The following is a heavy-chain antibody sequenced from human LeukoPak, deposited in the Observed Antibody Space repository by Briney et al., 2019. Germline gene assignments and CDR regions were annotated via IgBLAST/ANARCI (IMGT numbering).Heavy chain of an antibody. V-gene: IGHV3-7*01. CDR1: GFPFNNAW. Sequence: GGSLRLSCAASGFPFNNAWMTWVRKIPGKGLEWVANIKQDGSDKYYVDSVKGRFTISRDNAKNSLYLQMNSLRAEGTAVYYCAREGDSSGYYDDYWGQGTLVTVSS. J-gene: IGHJ4*02. CDR2: IKQDGSDK. D-gene: IGHD3-22*01. CDR3: AREGDSSGYYDDY.